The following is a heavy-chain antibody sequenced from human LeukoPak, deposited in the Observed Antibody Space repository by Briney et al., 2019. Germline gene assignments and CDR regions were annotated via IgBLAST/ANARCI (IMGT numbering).Heavy chain of an antibody. V-gene: IGHV3-30*18. CDR1: GFTFSSYG. D-gene: IGHD1-26*01. CDR2: ISYDGSNK. J-gene: IGHJ3*02. Sequence: GRSLRLSCAASGFTFSSYGMHWVRQAPGKGLEWVAVISYDGSNKYYADSVKGRFTISRDNSKNTLYLQMNSLRAEDTAVYYCAKDYSGSYWNAFDIWGQGTMVTVSS. CDR3: AKDYSGSYWNAFDI.